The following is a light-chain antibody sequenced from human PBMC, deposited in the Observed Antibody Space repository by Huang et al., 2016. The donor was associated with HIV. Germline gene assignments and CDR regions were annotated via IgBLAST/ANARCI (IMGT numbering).Light chain of an antibody. J-gene: IGKJ3*01. CDR3: QQYYSTPFT. V-gene: IGKV4-1*01. Sequence: DIVMTQSPDSLAVSLGERATINCKSSQSVIYSSNKKNYLAWYQQKAGQPPKLLIYWASTREPGVPDRVSGSVSGSDFTLSISSLQAEDVAVYYCQQYYSTPFTFGPGTKVDIK. CDR1: QSVIYSSNKKNY. CDR2: WAS.